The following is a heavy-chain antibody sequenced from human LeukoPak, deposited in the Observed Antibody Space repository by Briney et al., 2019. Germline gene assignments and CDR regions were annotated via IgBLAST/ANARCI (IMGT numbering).Heavy chain of an antibody. CDR3: ARDPPFIIGSTFFDY. CDR1: GVAFSSYE. D-gene: IGHD3-10*01. CDR2: ISSSGSTI. V-gene: IGHV3-48*03. J-gene: IGHJ4*02. Sequence: AGSLTLPCAASGVAFSSYEMNWFRQAPGKGLKWVSYISSSGSTIYYADSVKGRFTISRDNAKNSLYLQMNSLRAEDTAVYSCARDPPFIIGSTFFDYWGQGTLVTVPS.